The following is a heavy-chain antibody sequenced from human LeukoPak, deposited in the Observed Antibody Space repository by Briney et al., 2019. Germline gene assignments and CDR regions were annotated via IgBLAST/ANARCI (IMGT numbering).Heavy chain of an antibody. V-gene: IGHV3-23*01. CDR2: IYPSGDST. CDR1: GFTFSTYS. D-gene: IGHD6-19*01. J-gene: IGHJ4*02. CDR3: AKGVVPDSGWDLDY. Sequence: GGSLRLSCAASGFTFSTYSMTWVRQAPGKGLEWVSSIYPSGDSTFYADSVKGRFTISRDNSKNTLYLQMSSLRTEDTAIYYCAKGVVPDSGWDLDYWGQGTLVTVSS.